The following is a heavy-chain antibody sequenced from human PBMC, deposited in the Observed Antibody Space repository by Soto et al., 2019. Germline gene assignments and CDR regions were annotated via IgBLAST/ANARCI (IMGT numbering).Heavy chain of an antibody. J-gene: IGHJ3*02. CDR3: TTGPNLRPLAAFDI. Sequence: VQLVESGGGLVKPGGSLRLSCAATGSTFTNAWMTWVRQGPGKELEWVGRIKSKTDGGTIDYAAPVKSRFTITRADSKNTLYLQMNSLKTEDTAVYYCTTGPNLRPLAAFDIWGQGTVVTVSS. CDR2: IKSKTDGGTI. V-gene: IGHV3-15*01. CDR1: GSTFTNAW.